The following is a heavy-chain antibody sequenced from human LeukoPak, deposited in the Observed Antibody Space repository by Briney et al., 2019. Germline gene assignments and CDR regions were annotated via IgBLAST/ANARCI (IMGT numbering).Heavy chain of an antibody. D-gene: IGHD6-13*01. CDR2: IYHSGST. Sequence: PSETLSLTCTVSGYSISSGYYWGWIRQPPGKGLEWIGSIYHSGSTYYNPSLKSRVTISVDKSKNQFSLKLSSVTAADTAVYYCAREWGIAAAGHAFDIWGQGTMVTVSS. V-gene: IGHV4-38-2*02. J-gene: IGHJ3*02. CDR1: GYSISSGYY. CDR3: AREWGIAAAGHAFDI.